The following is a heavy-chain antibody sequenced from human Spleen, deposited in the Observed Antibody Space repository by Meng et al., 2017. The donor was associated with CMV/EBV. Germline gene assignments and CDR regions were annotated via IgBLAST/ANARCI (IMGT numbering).Heavy chain of an antibody. V-gene: IGHV6-1*01. Sequence: SQTLSLTCAISGDSVSTDSAAWTWIRQSPSRGLGWLGRTYYRSKWHNDYAVSVKSRISINPDTSRNQFSLQLNSVTPEDTAVYYCARIWAAAFDIWGQGTMVTVSS. D-gene: IGHD3-10*01. J-gene: IGHJ3*02. CDR2: TYYRSKWHN. CDR1: GDSVSTDSAA. CDR3: ARIWAAAFDI.